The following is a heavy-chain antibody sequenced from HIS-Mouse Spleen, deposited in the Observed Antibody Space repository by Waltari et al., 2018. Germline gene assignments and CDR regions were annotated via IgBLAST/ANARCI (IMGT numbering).Heavy chain of an antibody. CDR1: GFTFSSYA. CDR3: AKGFIAAAGTDY. V-gene: IGHV3-23*01. CDR2: IRGSVGRT. D-gene: IGHD6-13*01. J-gene: IGHJ4*02. Sequence: EVQLLESGGGLVQPGGSLRLSCAASGFTFSSYAMGWVRQAPGKGLGWLSAIRGSVGRTYYADSGKGRFTSSRDNSKNTLYLQMNSLRAEDTAVYYCAKGFIAAAGTDYWGQGTLVTVSS.